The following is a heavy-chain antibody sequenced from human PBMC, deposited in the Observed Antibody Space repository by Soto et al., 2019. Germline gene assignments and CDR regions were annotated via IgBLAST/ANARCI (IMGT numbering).Heavy chain of an antibody. CDR1: GYTLTELS. CDR3: ATDGPDTAMVDFDY. CDR2: FDPEDGET. Sequence: ASVKVSCKVSGYTLTELSMHWVRQAPGKGLEWMGGFDPEDGETIYAQKFRGRVTMTEDTSTDTAYVELSSLRSEDTAVYYCATDGPDTAMVDFDYWGQGTLVTVSS. D-gene: IGHD5-18*01. J-gene: IGHJ4*02. V-gene: IGHV1-24*01.